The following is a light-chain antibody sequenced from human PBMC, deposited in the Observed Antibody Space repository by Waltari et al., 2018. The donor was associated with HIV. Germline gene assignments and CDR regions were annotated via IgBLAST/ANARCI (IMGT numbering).Light chain of an antibody. V-gene: IGLV1-40*01. J-gene: IGLJ7*01. Sequence: QSVLTQPPSVSGAPGQRVTISCTGDSSNIGAGYDVQWYQQLPGTAPKLPFCGNSNRPAEVPDRFSCSKSATSASLALTGFQADDDGDYFCQSFDSSLGGVAVFGGRTLLTVL. CDR2: GNS. CDR1: SSNIGAGYD. CDR3: QSFDSSLGGVAV.